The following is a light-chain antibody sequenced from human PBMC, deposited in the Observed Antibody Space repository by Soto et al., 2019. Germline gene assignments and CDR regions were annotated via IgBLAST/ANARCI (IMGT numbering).Light chain of an antibody. CDR3: QQYNNWPRT. V-gene: IGKV3-15*01. CDR1: QSVSSN. Sequence: EIVMTQSPATLSVSPGERATLSCRASQSVSSNLAWYQQKPGQAPRLLIYGASTRATGIPARFSGSGSGTEFTLNISSLQSEDVAVYYCQQYNNWPRTFGQGTKLEIK. CDR2: GAS. J-gene: IGKJ2*01.